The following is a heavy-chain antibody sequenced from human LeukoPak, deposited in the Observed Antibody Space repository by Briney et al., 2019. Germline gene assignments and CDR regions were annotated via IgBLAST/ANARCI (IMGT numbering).Heavy chain of an antibody. J-gene: IGHJ4*02. D-gene: IGHD3-9*01. CDR1: GVSISSSNW. V-gene: IGHV4-4*02. CDR2: IYHSGST. Sequence: ASGTLSLTCAVSGVSISSSNWWSWVRQPPGKGLEWIGEIYHSGSTNYNPSLKSRVTISVDKSKNQFSLKLSSVTAADTAVYYCARARYDILTGYSPSYYFDYWGQGTLVTVSS. CDR3: ARARYDILTGYSPSYYFDY.